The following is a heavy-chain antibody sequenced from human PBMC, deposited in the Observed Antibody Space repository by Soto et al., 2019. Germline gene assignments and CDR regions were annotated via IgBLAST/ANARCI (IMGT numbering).Heavy chain of an antibody. CDR2: IAHNGNT. V-gene: IGHV1-18*01. D-gene: IGHD2-21*02. J-gene: IGHJ6*02. Sequence: ASLRVSCASSGSTISSYCLSWVVQYPGQGLEWMGWIAHNGNTNYARKFQGRFTLTIDTSTGTAYMELRSLRSDDTAVYYCARDRGGDFRYGMDVWGQGTSVTVS. CDR3: ARDRGGDFRYGMDV. CDR1: GSTISSYC.